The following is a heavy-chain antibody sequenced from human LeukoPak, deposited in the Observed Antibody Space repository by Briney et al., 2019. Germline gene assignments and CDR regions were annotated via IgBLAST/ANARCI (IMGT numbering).Heavy chain of an antibody. Sequence: GGSLRLSCAASGFSFSNYAMHWVRQAPGKGLEWVAVISYDGSGQYYVDSVKGRFTISRDNSKNTLYLQMNSLRAEDTAVYYCARRAGGYSHPYDYWGQGILVTVSS. CDR2: ISYDGSGQ. CDR1: GFSFSNYA. D-gene: IGHD4-23*01. CDR3: ARRAGGYSHPYDY. J-gene: IGHJ4*02. V-gene: IGHV3-30*14.